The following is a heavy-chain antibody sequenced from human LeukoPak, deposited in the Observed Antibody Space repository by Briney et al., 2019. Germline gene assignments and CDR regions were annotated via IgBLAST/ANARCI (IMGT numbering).Heavy chain of an antibody. CDR2: ISSSSRYI. J-gene: IGHJ6*02. V-gene: IGHV3-21*01. Sequence: GGSLRLSCAASGFTFSSYTMNWVRQAPGKGLEWVSSISSSSRYIYYADSVKGRLTISRDNAKNSLYLQMNSLRAEDTAVYYCARDPTPRYCSGGSCYTHYGMDVWGQGTTVTVSS. CDR1: GFTFSSYT. CDR3: ARDPTPRYCSGGSCYTHYGMDV. D-gene: IGHD2-15*01.